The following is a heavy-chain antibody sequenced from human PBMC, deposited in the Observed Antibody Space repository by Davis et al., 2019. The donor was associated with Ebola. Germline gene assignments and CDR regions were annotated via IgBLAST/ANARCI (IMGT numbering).Heavy chain of an antibody. CDR3: ARDNGSSGWMEPFDY. CDR1: GGTFSSYA. J-gene: IGHJ4*02. V-gene: IGHV1-69*04. CDR2: IIPIFGIA. D-gene: IGHD6-19*01. Sequence: AASVKVSCKASGGTFSSYAISWVRQAPGQGLEWMGRIIPIFGIANYAQKFQGRVTITADKSTSTAYMELSSLRSEDTAVYYCARDNGSSGWMEPFDYWGQGTLVTVSS.